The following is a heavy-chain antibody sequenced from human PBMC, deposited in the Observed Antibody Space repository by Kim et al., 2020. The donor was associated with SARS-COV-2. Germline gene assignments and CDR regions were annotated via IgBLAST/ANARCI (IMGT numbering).Heavy chain of an antibody. V-gene: IGHV1-69*06. CDR3: ARDRVVYYYDSSGSMGDAFDI. Sequence: SVKVSCKASGGTFSSYAISWVRQAPGQGLEWMGGIIPIFGTANYAQKFQGRVTITADKSTSTAYMELSSLRSEDTAVYYCARDRVVYYYDSSGSMGDAFDIWGQGTMVTVSS. CDR2: IIPIFGTA. J-gene: IGHJ3*02. CDR1: GGTFSSYA. D-gene: IGHD3-22*01.